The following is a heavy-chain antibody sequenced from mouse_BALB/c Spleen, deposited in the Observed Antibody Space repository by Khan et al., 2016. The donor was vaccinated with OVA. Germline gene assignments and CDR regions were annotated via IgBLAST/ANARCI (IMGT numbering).Heavy chain of an antibody. J-gene: IGHJ2*01. CDR1: GFTFSSYA. CDR3: ARSPGYYGSNYFDD. D-gene: IGHD1-1*01. Sequence: EVKLVESGGGLVKPGGSLKLSCAASGFTFSSYAMSWVRQTPEKRLEWVATISSGGSYTYYPDSVKGRFTISRDNAKNSLYLQMRSLRSEDTAMYYCARSPGYYGSNYFDDWGQGTTLTVSS. CDR2: ISSGGSYT. V-gene: IGHV5-9-3*01.